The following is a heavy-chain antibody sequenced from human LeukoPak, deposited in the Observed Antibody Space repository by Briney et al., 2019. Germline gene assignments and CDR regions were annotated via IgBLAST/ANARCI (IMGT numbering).Heavy chain of an antibody. CDR3: ARDKGYSSGWLLY. D-gene: IGHD6-19*01. CDR2: ISSSSSYI. J-gene: IGHJ4*02. V-gene: IGHV3-21*01. Sequence: PGGSLRLSCAASGFTLSSYSMNWVRQAPGKGLEWVSSISSSSSYIYYADSVKGRFTISRDNAKNSLYLQMNSLRAEDTAVYYCARDKGYSSGWLLYWGQGTLVTVSS. CDR1: GFTLSSYS.